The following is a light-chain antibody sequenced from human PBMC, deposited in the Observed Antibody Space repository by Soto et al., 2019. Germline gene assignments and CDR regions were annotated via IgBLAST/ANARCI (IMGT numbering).Light chain of an antibody. Sequence: QSALTQPASVSGSPGQSITLSCTGTSSDIGGYDYVSWYQRHPGKAPKLIIYDVNNRPSGVSNRFSGSKSGNTASLTISGHQDEDEADYYCPSYASGSSHVVFGGWTKLTFL. J-gene: IGLJ2*01. V-gene: IGLV2-14*01. CDR3: PSYASGSSHVV. CDR2: DVN. CDR1: SSDIGGYDY.